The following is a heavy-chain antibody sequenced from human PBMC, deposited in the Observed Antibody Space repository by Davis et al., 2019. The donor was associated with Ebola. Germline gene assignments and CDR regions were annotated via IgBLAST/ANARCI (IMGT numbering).Heavy chain of an antibody. J-gene: IGHJ4*02. D-gene: IGHD6-19*01. CDR2: IQATAGDV. V-gene: IGHV3-21*05. Sequence: GESLKISCAASGFIFSTYWMIWVRQAPGKGLEWVSYIQATAGDVSYADSVKGRFTISRDNTKNTLYLQMNSLRAEDTAVYYCAKLEDSGWTHDYWGQGTLVTVSS. CDR3: AKLEDSGWTHDY. CDR1: GFIFSTYW.